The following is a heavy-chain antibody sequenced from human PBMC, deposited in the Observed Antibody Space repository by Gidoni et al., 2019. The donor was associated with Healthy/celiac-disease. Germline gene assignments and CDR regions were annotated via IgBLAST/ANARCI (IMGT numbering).Heavy chain of an antibody. D-gene: IGHD3-9*01. Sequence: QVQLVQSGAEVKKPGASVKVSCKASGYTFTSYDITWVRQATGQGLEWMGWMNPNSGNTGYAQKFQGRVTMTRNTSISTAYMELSSLRSEDTAVYYCARPQLNDYDILTGYYNGYYYYGMDVWGQGTTVTVSS. CDR2: MNPNSGNT. J-gene: IGHJ6*02. V-gene: IGHV1-8*01. CDR1: GYTFTSYD. CDR3: ARPQLNDYDILTGYYNGYYYYGMDV.